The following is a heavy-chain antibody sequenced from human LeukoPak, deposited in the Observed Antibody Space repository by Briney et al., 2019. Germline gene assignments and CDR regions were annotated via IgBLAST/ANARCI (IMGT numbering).Heavy chain of an antibody. D-gene: IGHD5-18*01. CDR1: GFTFSSYA. J-gene: IGHJ3*02. V-gene: IGHV3-30*04. Sequence: GGSLRLSCAASGFTFSSYAMHWVRQAPGKGLEWVAVISYDGSNKYSADSVKGRFTISRDNSKNALYLQMDSLRADDTAVYYCAGVDAAMPDAFDIWGQGTTVTVSS. CDR2: ISYDGSNK. CDR3: AGVDAAMPDAFDI.